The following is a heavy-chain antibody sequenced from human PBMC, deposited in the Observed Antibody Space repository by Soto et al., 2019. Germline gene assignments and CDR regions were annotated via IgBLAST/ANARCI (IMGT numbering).Heavy chain of an antibody. CDR3: TTALVYYYGMDV. CDR1: GFTFSNAW. J-gene: IGHJ6*02. Sequence: GGSLRLSCAASGFTFSNAWMSWVRQAPGKGLEWVGRIKSKTDGGTTDYAAPVKGRFTISRDDSKNTLYLQMNSLKTEDTAVYDCTTALVYYYGMDVWGQGTTVTVSS. V-gene: IGHV3-15*01. CDR2: IKSKTDGGTT. D-gene: IGHD6-6*01.